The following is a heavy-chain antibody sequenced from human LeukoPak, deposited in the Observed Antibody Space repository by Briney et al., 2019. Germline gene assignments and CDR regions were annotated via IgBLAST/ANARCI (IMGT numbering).Heavy chain of an antibody. CDR2: ITSSGSTI. V-gene: IGHV3-48*03. Sequence: GGSLRLSCAASGFAFSAYDMNWVRQAPGKGLEWVSHITSSGSTIYYADSVKGRFTISRDNAKNSLYLQMNSLRAEDTAVYYCARPGYSSSWSAFDIWGQGTMVTVSS. CDR3: ARPGYSSSWSAFDI. CDR1: GFAFSAYD. J-gene: IGHJ3*02. D-gene: IGHD6-13*01.